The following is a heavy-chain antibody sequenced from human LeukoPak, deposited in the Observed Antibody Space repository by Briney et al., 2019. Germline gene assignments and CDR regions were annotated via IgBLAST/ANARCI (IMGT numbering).Heavy chain of an antibody. V-gene: IGHV3-7*01. CDR1: GFSFSSYR. CDR2: IKQDGSEK. CDR3: ARMSTSSWYVCDY. D-gene: IGHD6-13*01. J-gene: IGHJ4*02. Sequence: GGSLRLSCAASGFSFSSYRMTWVRQAPGKGLEWVANIKQDGSEKYYVDSVIGRFTISRDNAKNSLYLQMNSLRAEDTAVYYCARMSTSSWYVCDYWGQGTLVTVSS.